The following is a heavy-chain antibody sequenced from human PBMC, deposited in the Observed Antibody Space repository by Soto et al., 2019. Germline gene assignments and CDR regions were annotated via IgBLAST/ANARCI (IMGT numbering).Heavy chain of an antibody. V-gene: IGHV1-46*01. CDR3: ARDPESGYYYGMDV. CDR2: INPSVGTT. Sequence: ASVKVSCEASGYTVTSNWIHWVRQAPGQGPEWMGIINPSVGTTIYAQKFQGRVTITRDTSASTAYMELSSLRSEDTAVYYCARDPESGYYYGMDVWGQGTTVTVSS. CDR1: GYTVTSNW. J-gene: IGHJ6*02.